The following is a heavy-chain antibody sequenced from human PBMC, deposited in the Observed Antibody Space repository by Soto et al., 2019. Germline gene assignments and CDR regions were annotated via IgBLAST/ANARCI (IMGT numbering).Heavy chain of an antibody. V-gene: IGHV3-21*01. D-gene: IGHD3-22*01. J-gene: IGHJ4*02. CDR1: GFTFGLYS. Sequence: EVQLVESGGGLVKPGGSLRLSCAASGFTFGLYSMIWVRQAPGKGLEWVASITSSSSYIYYEDSLKGRFTISRDNAKNSLFLQLDSLRAEDTAVYFCVRARSTDSRPDYWGQGTLVTVSS. CDR3: VRARSTDSRPDY. CDR2: ITSSSSYI.